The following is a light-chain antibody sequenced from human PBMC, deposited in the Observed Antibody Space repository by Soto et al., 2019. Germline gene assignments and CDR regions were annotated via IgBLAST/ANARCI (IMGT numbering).Light chain of an antibody. Sequence: EIVLTQSPRTLSLSPGERATLSCRSSQSVSSNYLAWYKQKPGQAPRLLMYGASNRATGIPDRFSGSGSGTEFTLTISRLEPEDFAVYYCQQYSSSPLTFGGGTKVDIK. CDR1: QSVSSNY. CDR2: GAS. V-gene: IGKV3-20*01. J-gene: IGKJ4*01. CDR3: QQYSSSPLT.